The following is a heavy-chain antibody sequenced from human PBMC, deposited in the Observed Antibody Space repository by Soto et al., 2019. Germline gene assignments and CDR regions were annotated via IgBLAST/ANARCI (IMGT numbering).Heavy chain of an antibody. J-gene: IGHJ4*02. D-gene: IGHD3-22*01. CDR2: IDPSDSQT. CDR1: GYSFAGYW. V-gene: IGHV5-10-1*01. Sequence: GESLKISCKGSGYSFAGYWITWVRQKPGKGLEWMGRIDPSDSQTYYSPSFRGHVTISVTKSITTVFLQRSSLRASDTAMYYCARQIYDSDTGPNFQYYFDSWGQGTPVTVSS. CDR3: ARQIYDSDTGPNFQYYFDS.